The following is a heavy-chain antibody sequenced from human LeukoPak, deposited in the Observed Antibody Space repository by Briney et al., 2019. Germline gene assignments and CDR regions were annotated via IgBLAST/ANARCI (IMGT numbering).Heavy chain of an antibody. CDR2: IYYSGST. J-gene: IGHJ4*02. CDR1: GGSISSYY. Sequence: SETLSLTCTVSGGSISSYYWSWIRQPPGKGLEWIGYIYYSGSTNYNPSLKSRVTISVDTSKNQFSLKLSSVTAADTAVYYCAREAGATLDYWGQGTLVTVSP. CDR3: AREAGATLDY. D-gene: IGHD1-26*01. V-gene: IGHV4-59*01.